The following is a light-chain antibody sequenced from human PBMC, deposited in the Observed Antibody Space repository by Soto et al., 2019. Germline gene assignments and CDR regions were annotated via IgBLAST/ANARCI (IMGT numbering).Light chain of an antibody. J-gene: IGLJ1*01. CDR1: SSNIGAGYD. Sequence: SVLTRPPSVSVAPGQRVTITCTGSSSNIGAGYDVHWYQQLPGTAPKLLIYGNSNRPSGVPDRFSGSKSGTSASLAITGLQAEDEADYYCQSYDSSLFYVFGTGTRSPS. CDR2: GNS. V-gene: IGLV1-40*01. CDR3: QSYDSSLFYV.